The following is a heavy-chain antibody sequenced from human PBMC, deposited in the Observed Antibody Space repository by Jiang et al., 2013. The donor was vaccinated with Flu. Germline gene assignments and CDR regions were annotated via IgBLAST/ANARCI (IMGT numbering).Heavy chain of an antibody. J-gene: IGHJ6*02. D-gene: IGHD5-12*01. CDR2: INPNSGGT. CDR3: ARDDGYSGYDSGMDV. V-gene: IGHV1-2*02. CDR1: GYTFTGYY. Sequence: SGAGVKKPGASVKVSCKASGYTFTGYYMHWVRQAPGQGLEWMGWINPNSGGTNYAQKFQGRVTMTRDTSTSTAYMELSSLRSEDTAVYYCARDDGYSGYDSGMDVWGQGTTITVSS.